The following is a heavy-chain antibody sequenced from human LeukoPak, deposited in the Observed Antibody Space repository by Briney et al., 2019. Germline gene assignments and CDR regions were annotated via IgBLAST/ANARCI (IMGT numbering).Heavy chain of an antibody. Sequence: SETLSLTCTVSGGSISSSSYYWGWIRQPPGKGLEWIGSIYYSGSTYYNPSLKSRVTISVDTSKNQFSLKLSSVTAADTAVYYCASEETTGYSSSWYSRNYYYYGMDVWGQGTTVTVSS. CDR3: ASEETTGYSSSWYSRNYYYYGMDV. CDR1: GGSISSSSYY. CDR2: IYYSGST. J-gene: IGHJ6*02. D-gene: IGHD6-13*01. V-gene: IGHV4-39*07.